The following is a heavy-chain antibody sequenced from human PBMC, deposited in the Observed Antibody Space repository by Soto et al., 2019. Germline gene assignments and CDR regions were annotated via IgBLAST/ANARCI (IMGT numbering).Heavy chain of an antibody. Sequence: SETLSLTCAVYGGSFSGYYWSWIRQPPGKGLEWIGEINHSGSTNYNPSLKSRVTISVDKSKNQFSLKLSSVTAADTAVYYCARVTTVHYYYYMDVWGKGTTVTVSS. CDR2: INHSGST. CDR3: ARVTTVHYYYYMDV. J-gene: IGHJ6*03. V-gene: IGHV4-34*01. D-gene: IGHD4-17*01. CDR1: GGSFSGYY.